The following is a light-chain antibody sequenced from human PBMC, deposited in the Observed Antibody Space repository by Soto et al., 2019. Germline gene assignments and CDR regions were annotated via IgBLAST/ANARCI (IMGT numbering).Light chain of an antibody. J-gene: IGKJ5*01. CDR1: QSVSSNY. V-gene: IGKV3D-20*02. Sequence: EIVLTQSPGILSLSPGERATLSCRAGQSVSSNYLAWYQHKPGQAPRLLIYGASSRATGIPDRFSGSGSGTDFTLTISRLEPEDFAVYYCQQRSNWPPITFGQGTRLEI. CDR3: QQRSNWPPIT. CDR2: GAS.